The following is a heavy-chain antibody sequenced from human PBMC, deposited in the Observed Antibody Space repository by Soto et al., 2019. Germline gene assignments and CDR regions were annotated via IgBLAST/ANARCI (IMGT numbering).Heavy chain of an antibody. CDR2: IYYSGNT. J-gene: IGHJ6*02. CDR3: ARANSYYDFWSGYYTDYYGMDV. D-gene: IGHD3-3*01. V-gene: IGHV4-31*03. Sequence: QVQLQESGPGLVKPSQTLSLTCTVSGGSISSGGYYWSWIRQHPGKGLEWIGYIYYSGNTYYNPSLKRRVTISVDPSKNQCSLKLSSVTAADTDVYYCARANSYYDFWSGYYTDYYGMDVWGQGTTVTVSS. CDR1: GGSISSGGYY.